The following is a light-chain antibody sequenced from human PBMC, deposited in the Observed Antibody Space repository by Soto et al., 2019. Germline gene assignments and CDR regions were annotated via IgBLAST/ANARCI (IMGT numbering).Light chain of an antibody. J-gene: IGKJ4*01. CDR3: QQYNNWPPLT. Sequence: EIVMTRSPATLSVSPGERATLSCRASQSVSSNLAWYQQKPGQAPRLLIYGASTRATGIPARFSGSGSGTEFTLTISSLQSEDFAVYYCQQYNNWPPLTFGGGTKVESK. V-gene: IGKV3-15*01. CDR2: GAS. CDR1: QSVSSN.